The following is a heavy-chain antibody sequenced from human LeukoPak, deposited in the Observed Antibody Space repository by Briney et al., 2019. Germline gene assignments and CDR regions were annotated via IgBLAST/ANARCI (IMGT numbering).Heavy chain of an antibody. Sequence: PGGSLRLSCAASGFTFSSYAMHWVRQAPGKGLEWVAVIPYDGSNKYYADSVKGRFTISRDNSKNTLYLQMNSLRAEDTAVYYCARDRDDILTGPDYWGQGTLVTVSS. CDR3: ARDRDDILTGPDY. CDR2: IPYDGSNK. D-gene: IGHD3-9*01. CDR1: GFTFSSYA. V-gene: IGHV3-30-3*01. J-gene: IGHJ4*02.